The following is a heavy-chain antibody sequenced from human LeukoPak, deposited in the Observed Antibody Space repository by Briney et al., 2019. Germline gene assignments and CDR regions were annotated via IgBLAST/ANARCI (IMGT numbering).Heavy chain of an antibody. Sequence: ASVKVSCTASGYTFTGHYMHWVRQAPGQGLEWMGWIYPASGGTKYAQKFQGRVTMTRDTSISTAYMELSRLTSDDTAVYYCAGGYCSGGSCSENYWGQGTLVTVSS. J-gene: IGHJ4*02. V-gene: IGHV1-2*02. CDR3: AGGYCSGGSCSENY. CDR1: GYTFTGHY. D-gene: IGHD2-15*01. CDR2: IYPASGGT.